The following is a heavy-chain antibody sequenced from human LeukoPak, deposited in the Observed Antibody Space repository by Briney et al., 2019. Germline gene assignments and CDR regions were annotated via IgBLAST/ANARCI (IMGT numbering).Heavy chain of an antibody. J-gene: IGHJ6*02. Sequence: SETLSLTCAVYGGSFSGYYWSWTRQPPGKGLEWIGEINHSGSTNYNPSLKSRVTISVDTSKNQFSLKLSSVTAADTAVYYCARGTSHSSRMDVWGQGTTVTVSS. D-gene: IGHD2-15*01. V-gene: IGHV4-34*01. CDR1: GGSFSGYY. CDR2: INHSGST. CDR3: ARGTSHSSRMDV.